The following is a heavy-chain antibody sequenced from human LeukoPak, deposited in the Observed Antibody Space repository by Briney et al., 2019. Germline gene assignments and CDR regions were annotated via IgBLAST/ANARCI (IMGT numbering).Heavy chain of an antibody. V-gene: IGHV4-39*07. CDR2: VYYSGTT. CDR1: GGSISRTTYY. CDR3: ARGHEFVDTAMAGYYYYGMDV. Sequence: PSETLSLTCTVSGGSISRTTYYWGWIRQPPGKGLEWIGTVYYSGTTDYNSSLKSRVTISLDTSKNQFFLKLSSVTAADTAVYYCARGHEFVDTAMAGYYYYGMDVWGQGTTVTVSS. D-gene: IGHD5-18*01. J-gene: IGHJ6*02.